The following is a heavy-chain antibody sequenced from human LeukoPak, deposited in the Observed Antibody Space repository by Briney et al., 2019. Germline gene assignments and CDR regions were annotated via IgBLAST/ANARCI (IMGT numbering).Heavy chain of an antibody. CDR1: GGSISSYY. J-gene: IGHJ4*02. Sequence: SSETLSLTCTVSGGSISSYYWGWIRQPPGKGLEWIGSIYYSGSTYYNPSLKSRVTVSVDTSKNQFSLKLSSVTAADTAVYYCASQYQLLNDYWGQGTLVTVSS. CDR3: ASQYQLLNDY. V-gene: IGHV4-39*01. D-gene: IGHD2-2*01. CDR2: IYYSGST.